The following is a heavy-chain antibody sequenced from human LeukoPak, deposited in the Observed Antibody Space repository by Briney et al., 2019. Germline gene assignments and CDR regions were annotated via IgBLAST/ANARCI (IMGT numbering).Heavy chain of an antibody. CDR3: ARARGYSYGVFDY. CDR1: GYTFTSYY. CDR2: IIPIFGTA. J-gene: IGHJ4*02. D-gene: IGHD5-18*01. Sequence: ASVKVSCKASGYTFTSYYMHWVRQAPGQGLEWMGGIIPIFGTANYAQKFQGRVTITTDESTSTAYMELSSLRSEDTAVYYCARARGYSYGVFDYWGQGTLVTVSS. V-gene: IGHV1-69*05.